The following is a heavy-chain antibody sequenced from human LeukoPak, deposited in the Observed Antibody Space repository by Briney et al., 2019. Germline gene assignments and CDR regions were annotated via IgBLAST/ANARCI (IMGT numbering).Heavy chain of an antibody. J-gene: IGHJ5*02. CDR3: ARRNIVVVVAATYNWFDP. CDR2: INPKSGGT. Sequence: ASVKVSCKASGYTFTGYYMHWVRQAPGQGLEWMGWINPKSGGTNYAQKFQGRVTMTRDTSISTAYMELSRLRSDDTAVYYCARRNIVVVVAATYNWFDPWGQGTLVTVSS. V-gene: IGHV1-2*02. D-gene: IGHD2-15*01. CDR1: GYTFTGYY.